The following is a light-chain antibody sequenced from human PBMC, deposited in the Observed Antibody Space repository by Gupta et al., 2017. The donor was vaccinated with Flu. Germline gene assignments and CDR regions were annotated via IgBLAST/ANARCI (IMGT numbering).Light chain of an antibody. CDR1: QDIRKD. CDR2: AAS. Sequence: DIQMTQSPSSLSASIGDRVTITCRASQDIRKDLAWYQQIPGKAPKRLIYAASTWQSGVTSRFGGSGYGKEFTLTISSRQQEDFATFYFRQDHGYPPNTFGQGTKMEIK. V-gene: IGKV1-17*01. CDR3: RQDHGYPPNT. J-gene: IGKJ2*01.